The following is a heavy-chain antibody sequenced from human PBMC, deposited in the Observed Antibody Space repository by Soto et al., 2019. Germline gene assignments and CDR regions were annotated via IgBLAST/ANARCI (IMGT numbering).Heavy chain of an antibody. CDR3: ARSGSGSGWL. J-gene: IGHJ4*02. Sequence: PSETLSLTCTGSCGSVSSGRFFWSWIRLPPGKGLEWIGYIYYNGITKYYPSLKSRVIISVDTSKNQFSLTLTSVTAADTAVYYCARSGSGSGWLGGQGTLVTVSS. CDR2: IYYNGIT. V-gene: IGHV4-61*01. D-gene: IGHD6-19*01. CDR1: CGSVSSGRFF.